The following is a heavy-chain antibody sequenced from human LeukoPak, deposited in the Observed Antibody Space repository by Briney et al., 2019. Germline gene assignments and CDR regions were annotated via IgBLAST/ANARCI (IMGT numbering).Heavy chain of an antibody. V-gene: IGHV1-18*01. CDR1: GYTFTSYG. CDR2: ISAYNSNT. D-gene: IGHD2-2*01. J-gene: IGHJ5*02. CDR3: ARAGEYYCSSTSCPFDP. Sequence: GASVKVSCKASGYTFTSYGISWVRQAPGQGLEWMGWISAYNSNTNYAQKFQGRVTITADKSTSTAYMELSSLRSEDTAVYYCARAGEYYCSSTSCPFDPWGQGTLVTVSS.